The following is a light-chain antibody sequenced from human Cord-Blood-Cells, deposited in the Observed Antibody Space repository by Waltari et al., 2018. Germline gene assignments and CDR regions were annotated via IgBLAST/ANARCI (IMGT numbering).Light chain of an antibody. CDR1: SSDVGGYNY. CDR3: CSYAGSYTVV. V-gene: IGLV2-11*01. CDR2: DVS. Sequence: QSALTQPRSVSGSPGQSVTISCPGTSSDVGGYNYVSWYQQHPGKAPQLMIYDVSKRPSGVPDRFSGSKSGNTASLTISGLQAEDEADYYCCSYAGSYTVVFGGGTKLTVL. J-gene: IGLJ2*01.